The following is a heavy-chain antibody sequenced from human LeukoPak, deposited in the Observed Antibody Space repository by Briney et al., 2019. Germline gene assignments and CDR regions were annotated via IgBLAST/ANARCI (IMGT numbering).Heavy chain of an antibody. CDR3: ARSGYDFWSGYYRH. CDR2: ISSNGGST. Sequence: GGSLRLSCAASGFTFSSYAMHWVRQAPGKGLEYVSAISSNGGSTYYANSVKGRFTISRDNSKNTLYIQMGSLRAEDMAVYYCARSGYDFWSGYYRHWGQGTLVTVSS. D-gene: IGHD3-3*01. CDR1: GFTFSSYA. J-gene: IGHJ4*02. V-gene: IGHV3-64*01.